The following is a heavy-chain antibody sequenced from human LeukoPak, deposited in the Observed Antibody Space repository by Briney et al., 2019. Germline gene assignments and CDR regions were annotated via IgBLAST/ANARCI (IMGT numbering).Heavy chain of an antibody. V-gene: IGHV1-2*02. D-gene: IGHD2-2*03. CDR3: ARVRSRGYCSSTRCYRGHNWFDP. CDR1: GYTFTGYY. CDR2: INPNSGGT. Sequence: GASVKVSCKASGYTFTGYYMHWVRQAPGQGLEWMGWINPNSGGTNYAQKFQGRVTMTRDTSISTAYMELSRLRSDDTAVYYCARVRSRGYCSSTRCYRGHNWFDPWGQGTLVTVSS. J-gene: IGHJ5*02.